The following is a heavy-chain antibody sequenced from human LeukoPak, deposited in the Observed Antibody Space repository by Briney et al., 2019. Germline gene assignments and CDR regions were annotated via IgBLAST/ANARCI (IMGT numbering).Heavy chain of an antibody. CDR3: ARVGRIAATRGYFDY. D-gene: IGHD6-6*01. CDR1: GFTFSSYA. J-gene: IGHJ4*02. Sequence: QPGGSLRLSCAASGFTFSSYAMHWVRQAPGKGLEWVAVISYDGNNKYYADSVKGRFTISRDNSKNTLYLQMNSLRAEDTAVYYCARVGRIAATRGYFDYWGQGTLVTVSS. CDR2: ISYDGNNK. V-gene: IGHV3-30-3*01.